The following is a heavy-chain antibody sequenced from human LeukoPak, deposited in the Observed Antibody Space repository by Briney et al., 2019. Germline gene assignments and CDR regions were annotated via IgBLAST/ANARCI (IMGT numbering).Heavy chain of an antibody. Sequence: SETLSLTCTVSGGSISSSSYYWSWIRQPPGKGLEWIGYIYYSGSTNYNPALKSRVTISVDTSKNQFSLKLSSVTAADTAVYYCARLGPWLQFDYYFDYWGQGTLVTVSS. D-gene: IGHD5-24*01. CDR1: GGSISSSSYY. CDR2: IYYSGST. V-gene: IGHV4-61*01. CDR3: ARLGPWLQFDYYFDY. J-gene: IGHJ4*02.